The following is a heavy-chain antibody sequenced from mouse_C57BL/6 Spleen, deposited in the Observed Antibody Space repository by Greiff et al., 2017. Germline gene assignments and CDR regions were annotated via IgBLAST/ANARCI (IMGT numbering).Heavy chain of an antibody. CDR1: GYTFTSYW. CDR2: IDPSDSET. V-gene: IGHV1-52*01. CDR3: ARFPDGYYSMDY. J-gene: IGHJ4*01. Sequence: QVQLKQPGAELVRPGSSVKLSCKASGYTFTSYWMHWVKQRPIQGLEWIGNIDPSDSETHYNQKFKDKATLTVDKSSSTAYMQLSSLTSEDSAVYYCARFPDGYYSMDYWGQGTSVTVSS. D-gene: IGHD2-3*01.